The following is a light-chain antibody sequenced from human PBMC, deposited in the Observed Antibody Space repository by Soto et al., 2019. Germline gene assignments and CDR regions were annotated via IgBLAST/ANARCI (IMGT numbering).Light chain of an antibody. J-gene: IGLJ7*01. Sequence: QSALTQPPSASGSPGQSVTISCAGSSSDIGASNSVSWYQQHPGKAPKLLISEVTKRPSGVPDRFSGSKSGNTASLTVSGLQADDEADYYCGSKAGSNKHVVFGGDTQLTVL. CDR3: GSKAGSNKHVV. CDR1: SSDIGASNS. CDR2: EVT. V-gene: IGLV2-8*01.